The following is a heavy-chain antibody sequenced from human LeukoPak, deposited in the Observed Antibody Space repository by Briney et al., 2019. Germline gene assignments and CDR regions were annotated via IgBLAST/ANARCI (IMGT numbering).Heavy chain of an antibody. J-gene: IGHJ4*02. Sequence: ASVKVSCKASGYTFTGYYMHWVRQAPGQGLEWMGWINPNSGGTNYAQKFQGRVTMTRDTSISTAYMELSRLRSDDTAVYYCARASLKVVGATGYWGQGTLVTVSS. CDR3: ARASLKVVGATGY. CDR1: GYTFTGYY. CDR2: INPNSGGT. D-gene: IGHD1-26*01. V-gene: IGHV1-2*02.